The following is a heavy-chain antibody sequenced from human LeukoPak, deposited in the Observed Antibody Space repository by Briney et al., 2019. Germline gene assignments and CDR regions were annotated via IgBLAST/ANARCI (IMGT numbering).Heavy chain of an antibody. CDR1: GGSISSINW. V-gene: IGHV4-4*02. CDR3: ARGSSGWLNYYYYYYMDV. Sequence: SETLSLTCAVSGGSISSINWWRWVRQPPGKGLEWIGEIYHSGSTNYNPSLKSRVTISVDTSKNQFSLKPRSVTAADTAVYYCARGSSGWLNYYYYYYMDVWGRGTTVTVSS. D-gene: IGHD6-19*01. J-gene: IGHJ6*03. CDR2: IYHSGST.